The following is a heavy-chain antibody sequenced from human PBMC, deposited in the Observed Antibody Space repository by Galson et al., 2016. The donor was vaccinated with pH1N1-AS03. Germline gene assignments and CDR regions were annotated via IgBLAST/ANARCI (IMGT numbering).Heavy chain of an antibody. D-gene: IGHD6-19*01. J-gene: IGHJ4*02. CDR1: GFTFSNYG. CDR3: ARISARLGKLDS. Sequence: SLRLSCAAFGFTFSNYGMHWVRLPPGKGLEWVATMSHDDTYTEYADPVRGRFTVSRDNSRLFLHMNTLRVDDTAVYYCARISARLGKLDSWGQGTLVTVSS. V-gene: IGHV3-33*01. CDR2: MSHDDTYT.